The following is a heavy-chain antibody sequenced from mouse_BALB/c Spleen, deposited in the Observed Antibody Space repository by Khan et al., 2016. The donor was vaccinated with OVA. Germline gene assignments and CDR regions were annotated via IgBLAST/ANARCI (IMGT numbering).Heavy chain of an antibody. CDR3: ARPYDSSHYFDY. J-gene: IGHJ2*01. CDR2: IYPGTGST. Sequence: QVQLKESGAELVRPGASVNLSCKTSGYIFTSYWKNWVKQRSGQGLEWIARIYPGTGSTNYNEKFKGKATLTADKSSSTAYMQLSTLKSEDSAAYFCARPYDSSHYFDYWGQGTTLTVSS. CDR1: GYIFTSYW. D-gene: IGHD1-1*01. V-gene: IGHV1-76*01.